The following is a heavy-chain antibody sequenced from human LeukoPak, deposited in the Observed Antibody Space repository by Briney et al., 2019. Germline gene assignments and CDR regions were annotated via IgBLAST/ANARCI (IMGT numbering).Heavy chain of an antibody. CDR3: VRALGSSSADY. D-gene: IGHD6-6*01. CDR1: GFTFTNYW. J-gene: IGHJ4*02. Sequence: RPGGSLRPSCAASGFTFTNYWMSWVRQAPGKGLEWVANIKQDGSEKYYVDSVEGRFTISRVNAKNSLSLQMNSLSGEDTAVYYCVRALGSSSADYWGQGTLVTVSS. V-gene: IGHV3-7*01. CDR2: IKQDGSEK.